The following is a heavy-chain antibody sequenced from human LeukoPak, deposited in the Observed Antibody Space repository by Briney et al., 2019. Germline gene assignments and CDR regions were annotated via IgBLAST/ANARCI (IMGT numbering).Heavy chain of an antibody. CDR3: ARAYYYDSSGYYEVPFDY. J-gene: IGHJ4*02. CDR1: GGSVSSGSYY. V-gene: IGHV4-61*01. Sequence: SETLSLTCTVSGGSVSSGSYYWSWIRQPPGEGLEWIGYIYYSGSTNYNPSLKSRVTISVDTSKNQFSLKLSSVTAADTAVYYCARAYYYDSSGYYEVPFDYWGQGTLVTVSS. CDR2: IYYSGST. D-gene: IGHD3-22*01.